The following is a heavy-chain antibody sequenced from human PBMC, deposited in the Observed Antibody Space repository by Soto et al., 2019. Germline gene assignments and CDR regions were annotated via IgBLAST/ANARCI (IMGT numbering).Heavy chain of an antibody. CDR2: FDPEDGET. D-gene: IGHD3-9*01. J-gene: IGHJ2*01. CDR3: ATAPRNYDILTGYPNWYFDL. CDR1: GYTLTELS. Sequence: GASVKVSCKGSGYTLTELSMHWVRQAPGKGLEWMGGFDPEDGETIYAQKFQGRVTMTEDTSTDTAYMELSSLRSEDTAVYYCATAPRNYDILTGYPNWYFDLWGRGTLVTVSS. V-gene: IGHV1-24*01.